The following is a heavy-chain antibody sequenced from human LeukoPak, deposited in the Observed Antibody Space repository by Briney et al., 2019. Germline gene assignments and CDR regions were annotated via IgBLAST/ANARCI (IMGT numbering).Heavy chain of an antibody. CDR3: ARGGFGGYDSSFDY. V-gene: IGHV3-74*01. CDR1: GFTFSNYW. D-gene: IGHD5-12*01. CDR2: INSDGSST. Sequence: GGSLRLSCAASGFTFSNYWMHWVRQGPGKELVWISRINSDGSSTSYADSVKGRFTISRDNPKNTLCLQMNSLGVEDTAVYYCARGGFGGYDSSFDYWGQGTLVTVSS. J-gene: IGHJ4*02.